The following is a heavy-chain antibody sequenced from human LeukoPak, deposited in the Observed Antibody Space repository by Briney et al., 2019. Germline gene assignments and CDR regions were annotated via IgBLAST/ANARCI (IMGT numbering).Heavy chain of an antibody. CDR2: IYSGGST. Sequence: PGGSLRLSCAASGFTVSSNYMSWVRQAPGKGLEWVSVIYSGGSTYYADSVKGRFTISRDNAKSSLYLQMNSLRAEDTAVYYCARDLSELGIDYWGQGTLVTVSS. D-gene: IGHD7-27*01. J-gene: IGHJ4*02. CDR3: ARDLSELGIDY. V-gene: IGHV3-53*01. CDR1: GFTVSSNY.